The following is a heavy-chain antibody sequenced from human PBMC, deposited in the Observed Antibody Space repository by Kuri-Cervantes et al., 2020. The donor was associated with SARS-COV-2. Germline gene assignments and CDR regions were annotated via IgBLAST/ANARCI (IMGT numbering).Heavy chain of an antibody. CDR1: GDSVSSNSAA. CDR3: ARDRSIFGVVTPRMDYYYGMDV. J-gene: IGHJ6*02. CDR2: TYYRSKWYN. Sequence: SQTLPLTCAISGDSVSSNSAAWNWIRQSPSRGLEWLGRTYYRSKWYNDYAVSVKSRITINPDTSKNQFSLQLNSVTPEDTAVYYCARDRSIFGVVTPRMDYYYGMDVWGQGTTVTVSS. D-gene: IGHD3-3*01. V-gene: IGHV6-1*01.